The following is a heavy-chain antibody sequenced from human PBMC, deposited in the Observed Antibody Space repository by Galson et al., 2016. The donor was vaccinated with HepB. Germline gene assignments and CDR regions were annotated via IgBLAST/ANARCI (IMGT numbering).Heavy chain of an antibody. J-gene: IGHJ4*02. Sequence: SLRLSCVASGFTFSSYSMTWVRQTPGKGLQWVSVISGGGDITDYAGSVKGRFTISRDNSKNTLYLQMNSLRAEDTAIYYCAKGGRRDAYNDWGQGTLVAVSS. CDR3: AKGGRRDAYND. V-gene: IGHV3-23*01. D-gene: IGHD5-24*01. CDR2: ISGGGDIT. CDR1: GFTFSSYS.